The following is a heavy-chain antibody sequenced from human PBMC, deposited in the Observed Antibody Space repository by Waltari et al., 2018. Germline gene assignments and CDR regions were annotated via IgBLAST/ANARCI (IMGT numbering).Heavy chain of an antibody. Sequence: VQVWESGGDFVKPGGSLRLSCAASRFTFNDYGMSWVRQVPGKGLEWIGNIYSSGSTYYNPSLLSRLTISLDTAKNQFSLKLTSVTVADTAVYYCATDPSIPGSSDDFWGQGALVTVSS. J-gene: IGHJ4*02. D-gene: IGHD1-26*01. CDR3: ATDPSIPGSSDDF. CDR1: RFTFNDYG. CDR2: IYSSGST. V-gene: IGHV4-59*12.